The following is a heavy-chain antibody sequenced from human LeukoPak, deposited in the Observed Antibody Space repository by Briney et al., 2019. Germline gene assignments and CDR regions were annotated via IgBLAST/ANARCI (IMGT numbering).Heavy chain of an antibody. V-gene: IGHV3-21*01. D-gene: IGHD3-22*01. CDR2: ISSSSSYI. Sequence: GGPLRLSCAASGFTFSSYSMNWVRQAPGKGLEWVSSISSSSSYIYYADSVKGRFTISRDNAKNSLYLQMNSLRAEDTAVYYCARVPDYDSSGYLFFDIWGQGTMVTVSS. J-gene: IGHJ3*02. CDR3: ARVPDYDSSGYLFFDI. CDR1: GFTFSSYS.